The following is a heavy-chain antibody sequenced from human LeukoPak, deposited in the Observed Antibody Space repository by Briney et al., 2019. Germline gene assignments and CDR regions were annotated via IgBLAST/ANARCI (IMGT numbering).Heavy chain of an antibody. Sequence: PSETLSLTCAVSGGSISSGGYSWSWIRQPPGKGLEWTGYIYHSGSTYYNPSLKSRVTISVDRSKNQFSLKLSSVTAADTAVYYCARAPSTLRRGMDVWGQGTTVTVSS. CDR2: IYHSGST. CDR1: GGSISSGGYS. V-gene: IGHV4-30-2*01. J-gene: IGHJ6*02. CDR3: ARAPSTLRRGMDV.